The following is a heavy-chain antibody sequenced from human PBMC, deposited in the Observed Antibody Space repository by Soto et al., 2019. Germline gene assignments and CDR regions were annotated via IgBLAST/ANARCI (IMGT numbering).Heavy chain of an antibody. CDR3: TTEDIVVVPAAIEHYFDY. CDR1: GFTFSNAW. CDR2: IKSKTDGGTT. D-gene: IGHD2-2*01. V-gene: IGHV3-15*01. Sequence: EVQLVESGGGLVKPGGSLRLSCAASGFTFSNAWMSWVRQAPGKGLEWVGRIKSKTDGGTTDYAAPVKGRFTISRDDSKNTLYLQRNSLKTEDTAVYYCTTEDIVVVPAAIEHYFDYWGQGTLVTVSS. J-gene: IGHJ4*02.